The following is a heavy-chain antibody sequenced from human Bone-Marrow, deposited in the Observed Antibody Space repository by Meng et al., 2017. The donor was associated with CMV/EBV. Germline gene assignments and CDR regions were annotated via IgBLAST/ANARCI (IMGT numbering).Heavy chain of an antibody. V-gene: IGHV3-30*02. D-gene: IGHD1-26*01. CDR2: IRYDGGNT. J-gene: IGHJ3*02. CDR1: GFSFSNYG. CDR3: AKDSSQWEPMVDAADI. Sequence: GGSLRLSCEASGFSFSNYGIHWVRQAPGKGLDGVAFIRYDGGNTYYGDSVKGRFTVSRDNAQKTLYLHMNSLRREDTGVYYCAKDSSQWEPMVDAADIWGQGTVVTVSS.